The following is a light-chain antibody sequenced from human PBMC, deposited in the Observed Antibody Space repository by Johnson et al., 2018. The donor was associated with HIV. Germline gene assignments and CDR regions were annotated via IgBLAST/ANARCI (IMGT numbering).Light chain of an antibody. CDR3: ETWDSSLRSGF. Sequence: QSVLTQPPSVSAAPGQKVTISCSGSSSNIGNNYVSWYQQLPGTAPKLLIYDNNKRPSGIPDRFSGSKSGTSATLGITGLQTGDEADYYCETWDSSLRSGFIGTGTKVTVL. J-gene: IGLJ1*01. CDR1: SSNIGNNY. CDR2: DNN. V-gene: IGLV1-51*01.